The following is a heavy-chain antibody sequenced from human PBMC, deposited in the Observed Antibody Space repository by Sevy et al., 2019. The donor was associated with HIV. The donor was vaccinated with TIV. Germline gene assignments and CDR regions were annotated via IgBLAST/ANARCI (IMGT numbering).Heavy chain of an antibody. V-gene: IGHV3-33*06. Sequence: GGSLRLSCAASGFIFSSYGMHWVRQAPGKGLEWVAAIWYDGSNEYYGDSVKGRFTIYRDNSKNTLYLQMTSLRAEDTAVYYCAKSLSEDFYYYGTDVWGQGTTVTVSS. CDR3: AKSLSEDFYYYGTDV. J-gene: IGHJ6*02. CDR1: GFIFSSYG. CDR2: IWYDGSNE. D-gene: IGHD3-3*01.